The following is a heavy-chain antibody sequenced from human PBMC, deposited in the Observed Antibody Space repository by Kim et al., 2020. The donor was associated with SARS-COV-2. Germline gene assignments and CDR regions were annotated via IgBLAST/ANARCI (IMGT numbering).Heavy chain of an antibody. CDR3: ARDDSSGYTYYYYYYGMDV. V-gene: IGHV3-48*02. Sequence: GGSLRLSCAASGFTFSSYSMNWVRQAPGKGLEWVSYISSSSSTIYYADSVKGRFTISRDNAKNSLYLQMNSLRDEDTAVYYCARDDSSGYTYYYYYYGMDVWGQGTTVTVSS. J-gene: IGHJ6*02. D-gene: IGHD6-19*01. CDR2: ISSSSSTI. CDR1: GFTFSSYS.